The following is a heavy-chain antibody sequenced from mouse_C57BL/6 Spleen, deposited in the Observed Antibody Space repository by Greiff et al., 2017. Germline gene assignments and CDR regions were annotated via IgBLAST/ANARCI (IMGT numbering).Heavy chain of an antibody. D-gene: IGHD2-5*01. CDR3: AYSNPYYYSMDY. Sequence: HVQLQQPGAELVRPGTSVKLSCKASGYTFTSYWMRWVKQRPGQGLEWIGVIDPSDSYTNYNQKFKGKATLTVDTSSSTAYMQLSSLTSEDSAVYYCAYSNPYYYSMDYWGQGTSVTVSS. V-gene: IGHV1-59*01. CDR2: IDPSDSYT. J-gene: IGHJ4*01. CDR1: GYTFTSYW.